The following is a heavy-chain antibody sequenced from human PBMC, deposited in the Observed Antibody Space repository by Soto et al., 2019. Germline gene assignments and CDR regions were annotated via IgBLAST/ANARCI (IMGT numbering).Heavy chain of an antibody. J-gene: IGHJ6*02. D-gene: IGHD6-13*01. CDR3: AREQLVSYYYYGMDV. CDR1: GGSISSYY. V-gene: IGHV4-59*01. Sequence: SETLSLTCTVSGGSISSYYWSWIRQPPGKGLEWIGYIYYSGSTNYNPSLKSRVTISVDTSKNQFSLKLSSVTAADTAVYYCAREQLVSYYYYGMDVWGQGTTVTVSS. CDR2: IYYSGST.